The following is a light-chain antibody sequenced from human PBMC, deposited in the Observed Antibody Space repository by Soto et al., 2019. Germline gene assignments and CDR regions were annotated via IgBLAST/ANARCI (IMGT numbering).Light chain of an antibody. Sequence: QSVLTQPASVSGSPGQSITISCTGTSSDVGGYNYFSWYQQHPGKAPKLMIYDVINRPSGVSNRFSGSNSGNTASLTISGLQAEDEADYYCSSYTSSSTLFGTGTKVTVL. CDR1: SSDVGGYNY. CDR2: DVI. CDR3: SSYTSSSTL. V-gene: IGLV2-14*01. J-gene: IGLJ1*01.